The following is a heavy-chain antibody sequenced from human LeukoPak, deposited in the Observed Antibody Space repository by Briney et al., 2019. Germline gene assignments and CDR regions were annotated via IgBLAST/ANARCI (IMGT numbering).Heavy chain of an antibody. V-gene: IGHV4-34*01. CDR1: GGSFSGYY. Sequence: SETLSLTCAVYGGSFSGYYWSWIRQPPGKGLEWIGEINHSGSTNYNPSLKSRVTISVDTSKNQFSLKLSSVTAADTAVYYCARGIYDYVWGSYRPGPHDAFDIWGQGTMVTVSS. CDR2: INHSGST. J-gene: IGHJ3*02. D-gene: IGHD3-16*02. CDR3: ARGIYDYVWGSYRPGPHDAFDI.